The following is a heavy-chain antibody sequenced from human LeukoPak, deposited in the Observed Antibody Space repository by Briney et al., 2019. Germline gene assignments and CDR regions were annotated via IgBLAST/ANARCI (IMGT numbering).Heavy chain of an antibody. Sequence: ASVKVSCKASGYTFTSYGISWVRQAPGQGLEWMGWISAYNGNTNYAQKLQGRVTMTTDTSTSTVYMELSSLRSEDTAVYYCASIVGATDDYDAFDIWGQGTMVTVSS. D-gene: IGHD1-26*01. J-gene: IGHJ3*02. V-gene: IGHV1-18*01. CDR2: ISAYNGNT. CDR3: ASIVGATDDYDAFDI. CDR1: GYTFTSYG.